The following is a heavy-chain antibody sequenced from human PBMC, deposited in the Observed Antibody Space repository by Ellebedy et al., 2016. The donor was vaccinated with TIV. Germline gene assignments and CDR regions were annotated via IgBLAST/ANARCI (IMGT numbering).Heavy chain of an antibody. D-gene: IGHD5-12*01. V-gene: IGHV4-61*01. J-gene: IGHJ4*02. CDR1: GGSVSSGSYY. CDR3: ARVPYGGYAEGYFDY. CDR2: IYYSGST. Sequence: MPSETLSLTCTVSGGSVSSGSYYWSWVRQPPGKGLEWIGYIYYSGSTNYNPSLKSRVTISVDTSKNQFSLKLSSVTAADTAVYYCARVPYGGYAEGYFDYWGQGALVTVSS.